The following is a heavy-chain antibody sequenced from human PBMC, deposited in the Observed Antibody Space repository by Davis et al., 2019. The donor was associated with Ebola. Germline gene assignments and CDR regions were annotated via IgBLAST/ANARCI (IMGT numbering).Heavy chain of an antibody. V-gene: IGHV4-34*01. J-gene: IGHJ4*02. CDR3: ARRTYYYDSSGYYFDY. CDR2: INHSGST. Sequence: SQTLSLTCAVYGGSFSGYYWSWIRQPPGKGLEWIGEINHSGSTNYNPSLKSRVTISVDTSKNQFSLKLSSVTAADTAVYYCARRTYYYDSSGYYFDYWGQGTLVTVSS. D-gene: IGHD3-22*01. CDR1: GGSFSGYY.